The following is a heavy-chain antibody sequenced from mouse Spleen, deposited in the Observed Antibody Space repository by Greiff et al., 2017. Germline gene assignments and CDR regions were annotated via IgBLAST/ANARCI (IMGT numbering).Heavy chain of an antibody. CDR1: GFTFSDYG. V-gene: IGHV5-15*01. J-gene: IGHJ3*01. D-gene: IGHD2-10*01. CDR3: ARAYYGNYGFAY. CDR2: ISNLAYSI. Sequence: EVQVVESGGGLVKPGGSLKLSCAASGFTFSDYGMAWVRQAPGKGPEWVAFISNLAYSIYYADTVTGRFTISRENAKNTLYLEMSSLRSEDTAMYYCARAYYGNYGFAYWGQGTLVTVSA.